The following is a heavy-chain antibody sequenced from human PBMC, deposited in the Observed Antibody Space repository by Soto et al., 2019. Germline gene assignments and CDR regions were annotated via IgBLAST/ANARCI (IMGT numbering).Heavy chain of an antibody. J-gene: IGHJ6*02. D-gene: IGHD2-2*01. CDR2: VSGSGGSV. CDR3: AKGSVVGADYSYGMDV. V-gene: IGHV3-23*01. CDR1: GYTFRSDG. Sequence: EVQLLESGGDLVQPGGSLTLSCAADGYTFRSDGMSWVRQAPGKGLEWVSAVSGSGGSVYYADSVRGRFTISRDNSKNTLYLQVNSLRAEDTAIYYCAKGSVVGADYSYGMDVWGQGTTVTICS.